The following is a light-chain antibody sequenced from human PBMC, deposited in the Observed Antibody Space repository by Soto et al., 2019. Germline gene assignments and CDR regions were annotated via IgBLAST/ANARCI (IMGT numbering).Light chain of an antibody. CDR1: SSNIGAGYD. J-gene: IGLJ1*01. V-gene: IGLV1-40*01. CDR3: QSYDNSLSGSYV. CDR2: GNT. Sequence: QSVLTQPPSVSGAPGQRVTISCTGNSSNIGAGYDVHWYQQLPGTAPKLLIYGNTNRPSGVPDRFSGSKSGTSASLAITGLQAEDEADYYCQSYDNSLSGSYVFGTGTKVTVL.